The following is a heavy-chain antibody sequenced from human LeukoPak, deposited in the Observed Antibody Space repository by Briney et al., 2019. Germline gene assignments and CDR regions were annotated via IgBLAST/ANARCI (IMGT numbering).Heavy chain of an antibody. J-gene: IGHJ4*02. D-gene: IGHD4-17*01. CDR2: ISSSSSTV. V-gene: IGHV3-48*01. CDR3: ARDRGTTVTSLFGY. Sequence: RGSLRLSCAASGFTFSSYSMNWVRQAPGKGLEWVSYISSSSSTVYYADSVKGRFTISRDNAKNSLYLQMNSLRAEDTAVYYCARDRGTTVTSLFGYWGQGTLVTVSS. CDR1: GFTFSSYS.